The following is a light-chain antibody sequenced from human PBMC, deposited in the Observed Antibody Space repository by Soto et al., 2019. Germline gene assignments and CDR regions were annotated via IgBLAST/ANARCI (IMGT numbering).Light chain of an antibody. Sequence: QSVLTQPASVSGSPGQSITISCTGSSSDIGAYNYVSWFQQYPGKAPKLIISEVSNRPSGVSNRFSGSKSGTAASLTISGLQTEDEADYFCFSFTTDWTHVFGTGTNVTVL. CDR1: SSDIGAYNY. V-gene: IGLV2-14*01. J-gene: IGLJ1*01. CDR2: EVS. CDR3: FSFTTDWTHV.